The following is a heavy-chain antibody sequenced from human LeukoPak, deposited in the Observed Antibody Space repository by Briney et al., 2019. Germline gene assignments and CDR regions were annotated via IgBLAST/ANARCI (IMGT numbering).Heavy chain of an antibody. J-gene: IGHJ4*02. V-gene: IGHV1-46*03. CDR2: INPSGGST. D-gene: IGHD1-26*01. Sequence: ASVKVSCKASGYTLTSYYMHWVRQAPGQGLEWMGIINPSGGSTSYAQKFQGRVTMTRDTSTSTVYMELSSLRSEDTAVYYCARDSGSYPSDYWGQGTLVTVSS. CDR1: GYTLTSYY. CDR3: ARDSGSYPSDY.